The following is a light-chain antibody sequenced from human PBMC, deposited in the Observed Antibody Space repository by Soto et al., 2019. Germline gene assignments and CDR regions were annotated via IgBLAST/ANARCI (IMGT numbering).Light chain of an antibody. CDR1: QSVSSSY. Sequence: EMVLTQSPATLSLSPGERATLSCGASQSVSSSYLAWYQQKPGLAPRLLIYDASIRSTGIPDRFSGRGSGTDFTLTISRLEPEDFAVYYCQQYGSSPITFGGGTKVESK. V-gene: IGKV3D-20*01. J-gene: IGKJ4*01. CDR3: QQYGSSPIT. CDR2: DAS.